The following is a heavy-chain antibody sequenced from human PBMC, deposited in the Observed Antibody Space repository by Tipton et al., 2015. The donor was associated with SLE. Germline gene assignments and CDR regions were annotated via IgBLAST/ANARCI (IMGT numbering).Heavy chain of an antibody. CDR2: TYYSGST. CDR1: GGSISSGGYY. D-gene: IGHD6-13*01. Sequence: LRLSCTVSGGSISSGGYYWSWIRQHPGKGLEWIGYTYYSGSTNYNPSLKSRVTISVDTSKNQFSLKLSSVTAADTAVYYCASWYSSPRGYYGMDVWGQGTTVTVSS. CDR3: ASWYSSPRGYYGMDV. V-gene: IGHV4-61*08. J-gene: IGHJ6*02.